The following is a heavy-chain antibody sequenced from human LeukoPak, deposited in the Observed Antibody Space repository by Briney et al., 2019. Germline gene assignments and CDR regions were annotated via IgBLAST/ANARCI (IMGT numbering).Heavy chain of an antibody. CDR3: AREGYSYDFDY. CDR1: GYTFTSYA. CDR2: INTNTGNP. D-gene: IGHD5-18*01. Sequence: GASVTVSFTASGYTFTSYAMNWVRQAPGQGLEWMGWINTNTGNPTYAQGFTGRFVFSSDTSVSTAYLQISSLKAEDTAVYYCAREGYSYDFDYWGQGTLVTVSS. J-gene: IGHJ4*02. V-gene: IGHV7-4-1*02.